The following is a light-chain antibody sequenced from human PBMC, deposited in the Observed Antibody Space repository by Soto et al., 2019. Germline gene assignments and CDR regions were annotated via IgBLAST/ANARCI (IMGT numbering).Light chain of an antibody. V-gene: IGLV2-11*01. Sequence: QSALTQPRSVSGSPGQSATISCTRTSSDVGDYNYVSWYQQLPGKAPKLIIYDVTQRPSGVPDRFSGSKSGNTASLTVSGLQADDEADYYCCSYPGSYTWLFGGGTKLTVL. CDR1: SSDVGDYNY. CDR3: CSYPGSYTWL. CDR2: DVT. J-gene: IGLJ3*02.